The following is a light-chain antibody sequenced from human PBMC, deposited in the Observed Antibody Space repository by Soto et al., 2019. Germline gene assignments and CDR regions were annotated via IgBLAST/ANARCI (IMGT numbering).Light chain of an antibody. CDR1: SSNIGAGYD. V-gene: IGLV1-40*01. CDR2: GNS. CDR3: HSSDSSLSAWV. J-gene: IGLJ3*02. Sequence: QSVLTQPPSVSGAPGQRVTISCTGSSSNIGAGYDVHWYQQLPGTAPKLLIYGNSNRPSGVPDRFSGSKSGTTASLAITGLQAEDEADYYYHSSDSSLSAWVFGGGTKLTVL.